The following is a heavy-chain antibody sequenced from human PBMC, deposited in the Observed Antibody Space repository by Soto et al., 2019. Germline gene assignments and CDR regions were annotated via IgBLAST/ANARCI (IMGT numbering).Heavy chain of an antibody. CDR2: ISGSGGST. CDR3: AKNSPPENIAAASKDY. CDR1: GFTFSSYA. D-gene: IGHD6-13*01. J-gene: IGHJ4*02. Sequence: EVQLLESGGGLVQPGGSLRLSCAASGFTFSSYAMSWVRQAPGKGLEWVSTISGSGGSTYYADSVKGRFTISRDNSKNMLYLQMNSLRAEDTDVYYCAKNSPPENIAAASKDYWGQGTLVTVSS. V-gene: IGHV3-23*01.